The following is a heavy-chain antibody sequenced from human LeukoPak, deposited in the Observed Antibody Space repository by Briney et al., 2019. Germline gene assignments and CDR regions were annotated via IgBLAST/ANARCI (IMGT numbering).Heavy chain of an antibody. J-gene: IGHJ4*02. CDR3: ARDSNRITGTTSAVQNFDY. V-gene: IGHV3-21*01. Sequence: GGSLRLSCAASGFTFSSYSMNWVRQAPGKGLEWVSSISSSSSYIYYADSVKGRFTTSRDNAKNSLYLQMNSLRAEDTAVYYCARDSNRITGTTSAVQNFDYWGQGTLVTVSS. CDR2: ISSSSSYI. CDR1: GFTFSSYS. D-gene: IGHD1-7*01.